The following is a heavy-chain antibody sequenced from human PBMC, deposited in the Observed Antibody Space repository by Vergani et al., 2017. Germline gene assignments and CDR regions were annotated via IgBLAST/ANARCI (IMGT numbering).Heavy chain of an antibody. CDR3: AKEKSSSRPFDY. V-gene: IGHV3-43D*04. Sequence: EVQLVESGGVVVQPGGSLRLSCAASGFTFDDYAMHWVRQAPGKGLEWVSLISWDGGSTYYADSVKGRFTISRDNSKNSLYLQMNSLRAEDTALYYCAKEKSSSRPFDYWGQGTLVTVSS. J-gene: IGHJ4*02. CDR2: ISWDGGST. D-gene: IGHD6-13*01. CDR1: GFTFDDYA.